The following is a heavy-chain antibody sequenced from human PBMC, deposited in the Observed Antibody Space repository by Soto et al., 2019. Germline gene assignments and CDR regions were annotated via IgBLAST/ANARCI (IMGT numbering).Heavy chain of an antibody. CDR2: TRNKANSYTT. D-gene: IGHD1-26*01. CDR1: GFTFSSYA. Sequence: GSLRLSCAASGFTFSSYAMSWVRQVPGKGLEWVGRTRNKANSYTTEYAASVKGRFTISRDDSKNSLYLQMNSLKTEDTAVYYCAGGIVGALKWGSGAFDIWGQGTMVTVSS. J-gene: IGHJ3*02. V-gene: IGHV3-72*01. CDR3: AGGIVGALKWGSGAFDI.